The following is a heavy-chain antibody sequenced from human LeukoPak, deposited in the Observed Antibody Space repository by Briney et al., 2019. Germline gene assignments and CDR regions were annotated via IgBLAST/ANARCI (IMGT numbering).Heavy chain of an antibody. Sequence: GGSLRLSCAVSGFTFSSYAINWVRQAPGKGLEWVGVISADGNNKYYSESVKGRFTISRDNSKNTVYLQMDSLRTEDTAVYYCAKKASLVRGQNYLDSWGQGTLVTVSS. CDR2: ISADGNNK. CDR3: AKKASLVRGQNYLDS. J-gene: IGHJ4*02. CDR1: GFTFSSYA. V-gene: IGHV3-30*18. D-gene: IGHD3-10*01.